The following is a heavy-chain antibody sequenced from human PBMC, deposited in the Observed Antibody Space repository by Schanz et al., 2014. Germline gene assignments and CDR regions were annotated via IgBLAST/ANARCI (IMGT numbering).Heavy chain of an antibody. Sequence: QVQLVQSGAEVKKPGVSVKVSCKASGYTFTTYYIHWVRQAPGQGLEWMGKINPSVGNTNYAQKFRGRVTMTRDTSTSTVYMELSSLRSEDTAVYYCARGGFFDSTSFDSWGQGTLVTVSS. V-gene: IGHV1-46*03. CDR3: ARGGFFDSTSFDS. D-gene: IGHD2-2*01. J-gene: IGHJ4*02. CDR2: INPSVGNT. CDR1: GYTFTTYY.